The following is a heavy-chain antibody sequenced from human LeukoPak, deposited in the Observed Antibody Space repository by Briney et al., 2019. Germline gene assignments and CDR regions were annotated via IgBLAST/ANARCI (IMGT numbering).Heavy chain of an antibody. V-gene: IGHV4-38-2*02. Sequence: KPSETLSLTCTVSGYSISSGYYWDWIRQPPGKGLEWIGSIYHSGSTYYNPSLKSRVTISVDTSKNQFSLKLSSVTAADVAVYYCARSTVTTMGYWGQGTLVTVSS. CDR3: ARSTVTTMGY. CDR2: IYHSGST. J-gene: IGHJ4*02. D-gene: IGHD4-17*01. CDR1: GYSISSGYY.